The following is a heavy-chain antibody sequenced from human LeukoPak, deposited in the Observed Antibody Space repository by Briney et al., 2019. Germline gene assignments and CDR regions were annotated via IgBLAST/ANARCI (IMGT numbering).Heavy chain of an antibody. J-gene: IGHJ4*02. Sequence: PSETLSLTCTVSGGSISSSSYYWGWIRQPPGKGLEWIGSIYYSGSTYYNPSLKSRVTISVDTSKNQFSLKLSSVTAADTAVYYCAGRPGIAVAGFDYWGQGTLVTVSS. CDR2: IYYSGST. D-gene: IGHD6-19*01. CDR3: AGRPGIAVAGFDY. CDR1: GGSISSSSYY. V-gene: IGHV4-39*01.